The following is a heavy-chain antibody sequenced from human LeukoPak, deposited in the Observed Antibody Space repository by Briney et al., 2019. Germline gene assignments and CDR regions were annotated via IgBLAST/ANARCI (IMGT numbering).Heavy chain of an antibody. V-gene: IGHV3-64*04. Sequence: GGSLRLSCSASGFTFNRFYLHWVRQAPGKGLEFVSHISSNGATTYYADSVKGRFTISRDNSKNTLYLQMNSLRAEDTAVYYCAKSLITMVPWYFDYWGQGTLVTVSS. CDR3: AKSLITMVPWYFDY. D-gene: IGHD3-10*01. CDR1: GFTFNRFY. J-gene: IGHJ4*02. CDR2: ISSNGATT.